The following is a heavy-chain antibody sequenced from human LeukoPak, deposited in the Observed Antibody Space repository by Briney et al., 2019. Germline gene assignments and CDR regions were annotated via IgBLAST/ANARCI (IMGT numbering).Heavy chain of an antibody. CDR3: AKESCGGGSCYPWAPFDY. J-gene: IGHJ4*02. D-gene: IGHD2-15*01. V-gene: IGHV3-30*18. CDR1: GFTFSSYG. Sequence: PGGSLRLSCAASGFTFSSYGMHWVRQAPGKGLEWVAVISYDGSNKYYADSVKGRFTISRDNSENTLYLQMNSLRAEDTAVYYCAKESCGGGSCYPWAPFDYWGQGTLVTVSS. CDR2: ISYDGSNK.